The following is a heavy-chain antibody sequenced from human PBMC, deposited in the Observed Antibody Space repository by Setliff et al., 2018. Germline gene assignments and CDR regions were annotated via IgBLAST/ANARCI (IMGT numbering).Heavy chain of an antibody. CDR3: ARDRFYNSWSGTSITAPHDAFDI. D-gene: IGHD3-3*01. V-gene: IGHV1-46*03. CDR2: IHPTSGGT. Sequence: ASVKVSCKASGYTFTNYYMHWVRQAPGQGLEWMGWIHPTSGGTNYAQKFQGRVTMTSDTSTNTVYLEVSSLRSEDTAVYFCARDRFYNSWSGTSITAPHDAFDIWGQGTMVTVSS. CDR1: GYTFTNYY. J-gene: IGHJ3*02.